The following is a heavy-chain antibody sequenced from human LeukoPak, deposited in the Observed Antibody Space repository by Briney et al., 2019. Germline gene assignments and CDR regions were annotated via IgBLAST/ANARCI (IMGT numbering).Heavy chain of an antibody. D-gene: IGHD5-12*01. V-gene: IGHV3-48*03. CDR3: ARDRGFDGFDY. J-gene: IGHJ4*02. CDR2: ISSSGSTI. CDR1: GFTFSSYE. Sequence: GGSLRLSCAASGFTFSSYEMNWVRQAPGKGLEWVSYISSSGSTIYYADSVKGRFTISRDNAKNSLYLQMNSLRAEDTAVYYCARDRGFDGFDYWGQGTLVTVSS.